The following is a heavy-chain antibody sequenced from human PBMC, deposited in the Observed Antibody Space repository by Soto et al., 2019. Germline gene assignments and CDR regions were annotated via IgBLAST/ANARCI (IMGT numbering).Heavy chain of an antibody. Sequence: SDTLSLTFIIDSTSIGSHNWSWTRQSTVGGLQWIGHTFNSGSANKSPSLKSRVTISVDTSKNQFSLRLSSVTAADTAVYYCAREAYDYGDSGYFDLWGRGTLVTVSS. CDR1: STSIGSHN. V-gene: IGHV4-59*11. D-gene: IGHD4-17*01. J-gene: IGHJ2*01. CDR3: AREAYDYGDSGYFDL. CDR2: TFNSGSA.